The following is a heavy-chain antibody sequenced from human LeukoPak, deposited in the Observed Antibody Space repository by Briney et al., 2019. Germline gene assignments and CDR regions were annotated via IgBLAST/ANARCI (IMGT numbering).Heavy chain of an antibody. CDR1: GGSISSYY. D-gene: IGHD5-24*01. Sequence: SETLSLTCIVSGGSISSYYWSWIRQPAGKGLEWIGRIYASGSTNYNPSLKSRVTMSGDTSKNQFSLKLTSVTAGDTAVYYCARGPKMPAIGSFDYWGQGALVTVSS. J-gene: IGHJ4*02. V-gene: IGHV4-4*07. CDR2: IYASGST. CDR3: ARGPKMPAIGSFDY.